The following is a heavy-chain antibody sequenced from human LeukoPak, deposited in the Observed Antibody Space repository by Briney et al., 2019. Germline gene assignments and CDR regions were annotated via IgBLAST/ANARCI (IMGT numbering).Heavy chain of an antibody. V-gene: IGHV4-34*01. CDR2: INHSGST. D-gene: IGHD2-2*01. Sequence: PSETLSLTCAVYGGSISGYYWSWIRQTPGKGLEWIGEINHSGSTNYNPSLKSRVTISVDTSKNQFSLKLSSVTAADTAVYYCAIHIVVVPAAKKKNWFDPWGQGTLVTVSS. CDR3: AIHIVVVPAAKKKNWFDP. CDR1: GGSISGYY. J-gene: IGHJ5*02.